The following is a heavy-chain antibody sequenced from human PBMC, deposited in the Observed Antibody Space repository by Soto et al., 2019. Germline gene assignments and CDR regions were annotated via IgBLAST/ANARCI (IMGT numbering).Heavy chain of an antibody. V-gene: IGHV4-59*01. CDR2: ISSSGNA. Sequence: SETLSLTCTVSDGSISNFYWSWIRQPPGKGLEWIGYISSSGNANYNPSLKSRVSISVDTSKNQFSLNLTSVTAADTGVYYCARAPMVLTRSYFDSWGQGTPVTVSS. J-gene: IGHJ4*02. D-gene: IGHD3-22*01. CDR1: DGSISNFY. CDR3: ARAPMVLTRSYFDS.